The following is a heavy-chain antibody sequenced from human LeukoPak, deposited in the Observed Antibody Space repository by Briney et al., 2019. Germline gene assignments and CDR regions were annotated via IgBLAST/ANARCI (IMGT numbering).Heavy chain of an antibody. Sequence: ASVKVSCKASGGTFSSYAISWVRQAPGQGLEWMGGIIPIFGTANYAQKFQGRVTITADESTSTAYMELSSLRSEDTAVYYCARVSKMYYYDSSGYHFDYWGQGTLVTVSS. J-gene: IGHJ4*02. CDR2: IIPIFGTA. CDR1: GGTFSSYA. D-gene: IGHD3-22*01. V-gene: IGHV1-69*13. CDR3: ARVSKMYYYDSSGYHFDY.